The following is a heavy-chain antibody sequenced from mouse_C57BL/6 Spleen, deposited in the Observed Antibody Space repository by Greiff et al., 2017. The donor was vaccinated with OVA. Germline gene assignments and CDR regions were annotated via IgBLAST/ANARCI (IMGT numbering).Heavy chain of an antibody. D-gene: IGHD2-4*01. Sequence: VQLQQPGAELVKPGASVKMSCKASGYTFTSYWITWVKQRPGQGLEWIGDIYPGSGSTNYNEKFKSKATLTVDTSSSTAYRQLSSLTSEDSAVYYCARGGDYGDYAMDYWGQGTSVTVSS. J-gene: IGHJ4*01. CDR3: ARGGDYGDYAMDY. V-gene: IGHV1-55*01. CDR1: GYTFTSYW. CDR2: IYPGSGST.